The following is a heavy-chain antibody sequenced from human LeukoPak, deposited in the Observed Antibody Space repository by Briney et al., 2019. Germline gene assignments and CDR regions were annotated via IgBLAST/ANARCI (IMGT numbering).Heavy chain of an antibody. CDR3: ARVSGSSLYYYYGMDV. Sequence: GGSLRLSCAASGFTFSSYAMSWVRQAPGKGLEWVSAISGSGGSTYYAESVKGRFTISRDNSKNTLYLQVNSLRAEDTAVYYCARVSGSSLYYYYGMDVWGQGTTVTVSS. D-gene: IGHD1-26*01. V-gene: IGHV3-23*01. CDR1: GFTFSSYA. J-gene: IGHJ6*02. CDR2: ISGSGGST.